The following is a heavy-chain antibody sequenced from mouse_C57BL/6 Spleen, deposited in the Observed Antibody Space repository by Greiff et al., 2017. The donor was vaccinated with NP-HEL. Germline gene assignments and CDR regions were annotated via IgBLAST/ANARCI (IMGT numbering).Heavy chain of an antibody. Sequence: VQLQQSGAELVKPGASVKLSCKASGYTFTEYTIHWVKQRSGQGLEWIGWFYPGSGSIKYNEKFKDKATLTADKSSSTVYMELSRLTSEDSAVYFCARHEGGYGYDGDWYFDVWGTGTTVTVSS. V-gene: IGHV1-62-2*01. D-gene: IGHD2-2*01. CDR2: FYPGSGSI. CDR3: ARHEGGYGYDGDWYFDV. CDR1: GYTFTEYT. J-gene: IGHJ1*03.